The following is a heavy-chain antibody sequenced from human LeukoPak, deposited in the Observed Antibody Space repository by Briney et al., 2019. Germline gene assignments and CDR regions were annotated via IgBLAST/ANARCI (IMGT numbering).Heavy chain of an antibody. J-gene: IGHJ4*02. Sequence: ASVKVSCKVSGYTLTELSMHWVRQAPGKGLEWMGGFDPEDGETIYAQKFQGRVTMTEDTSTDTAYMELSSLRSEDTAVYYCATVGSGYDSSGYLVYWGQGTLVTVSS. V-gene: IGHV1-24*01. CDR2: FDPEDGET. D-gene: IGHD3-22*01. CDR1: GYTLTELS. CDR3: ATVGSGYDSSGYLVY.